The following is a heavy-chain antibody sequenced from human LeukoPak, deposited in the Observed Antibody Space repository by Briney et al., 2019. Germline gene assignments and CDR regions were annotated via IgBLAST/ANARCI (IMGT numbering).Heavy chain of an antibody. CDR2: IYTSGGT. J-gene: IGHJ6*02. CDR1: GGSISSGSYY. V-gene: IGHV4-61*02. CDR3: ARGARGYYYYGMDV. D-gene: IGHD3-10*01. Sequence: SETLSLTCTVSGGSISSGSYYWSWIRQPAGKGLEWIGRIYTSGGTNYNPSLKSRVTISVDTSKNQFSLKLSSVTAADTAVYYCARGARGYYYYGMDVWGQGTTVTVSS.